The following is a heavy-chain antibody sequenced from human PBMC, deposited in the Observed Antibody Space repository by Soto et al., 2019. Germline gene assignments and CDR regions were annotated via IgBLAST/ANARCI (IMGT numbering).Heavy chain of an antibody. J-gene: IGHJ4*02. CDR3: ARDRDYESKSWDY. V-gene: IGHV3-23*01. Sequence: PGGSLRLSCAASGFTFSSYYMTWVRQAPGKGLEWVSSISGSGGSTYYADSVKGRFTISRDNSKNTVYLQMNSLRADDTAVYYCARDRDYESKSWDYWGQGTLVTVSS. D-gene: IGHD3-22*01. CDR2: ISGSGGST. CDR1: GFTFSSYY.